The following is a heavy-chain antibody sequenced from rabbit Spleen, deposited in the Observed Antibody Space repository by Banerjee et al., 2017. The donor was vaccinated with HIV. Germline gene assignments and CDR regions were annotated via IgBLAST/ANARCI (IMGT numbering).Heavy chain of an antibody. J-gene: IGHJ6*01. D-gene: IGHD6-1*01. CDR2: IAGSSSGFT. V-gene: IGHV1S40*01. CDR1: GFSFSSSDY. Sequence: QSLEESGGGLVQPEGSLALTCKASGFSFSSSDYICWVRQAPGKGLEWISCIAGSSSGFTYSATWAKGRFTISKTSSTTVTLQMTSLTAADTATYFCARESSYAGYAGYGYAARYYGMDLWGQGTLVTVS. CDR3: ARESSYAGYAGYGYAARYYGMDL.